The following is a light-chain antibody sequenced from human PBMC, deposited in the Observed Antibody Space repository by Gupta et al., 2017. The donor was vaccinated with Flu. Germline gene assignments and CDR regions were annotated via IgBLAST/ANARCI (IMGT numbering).Light chain of an antibody. CDR2: SSS. Sequence: DIQMTQSPSSMSASVGDRVTITCRASQSITTYVNWYQQRPGHAPKLLISSSSSLQSGVPSRFSGSGGGTEFTLTISGLQPEDFGDFYCQQSDRTPYTFGQGTKLEI. CDR3: QQSDRTPYT. V-gene: IGKV1-39*01. J-gene: IGKJ2*01. CDR1: QSITTY.